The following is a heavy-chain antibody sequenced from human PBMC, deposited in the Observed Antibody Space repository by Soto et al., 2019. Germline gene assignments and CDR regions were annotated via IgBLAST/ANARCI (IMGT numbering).Heavy chain of an antibody. CDR3: AKASGSGWAYYFDY. V-gene: IGHV3-23*01. J-gene: IGHJ4*02. CDR1: GFSFTSYA. Sequence: GGPLTLSCAAFGFSFTSYAMRGVRQDPGKGLEWVSPISASGGITYYADTVKGRFTISRDNSKNTLYLQVNSLRAEDTAVYYCAKASGSGWAYYFDYGGQGTLVTVSS. CDR2: ISASGGIT. D-gene: IGHD6-19*01.